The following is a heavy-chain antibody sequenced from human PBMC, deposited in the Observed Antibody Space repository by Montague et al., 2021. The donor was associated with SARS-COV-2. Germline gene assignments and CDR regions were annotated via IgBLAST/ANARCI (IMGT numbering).Heavy chain of an antibody. CDR2: IYYNTGNT. J-gene: IGHJ4*02. V-gene: IGHV4-59*01. D-gene: IGHD5-12*01. CDR3: ARGTGYDYYFDC. Sequence: SETLFLTCSVSGGSISDYYWNWIRQPPGKGLEWIGYIYYNTGNTNYNSSLQSRVTISLDTSKNQFSLNLRPVTATDTALYFRARGTGYDYYFDCWGLGTLVTVSS. CDR1: GGSISDYY.